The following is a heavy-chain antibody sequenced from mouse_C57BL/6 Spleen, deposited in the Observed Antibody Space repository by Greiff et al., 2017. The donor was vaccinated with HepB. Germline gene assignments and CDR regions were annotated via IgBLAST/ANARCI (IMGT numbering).Heavy chain of an antibody. Sequence: QVQLQQSGAELVRPGASVKLSCKASGYTFTDYYINWVKQRPGQGLEWIARIYPGSGNTYYNEKFKGKATLTAEKSSSTAYMQLSSLTSEDSAVYFCARYGDGYDWYFDVWGTGTTVTVSS. V-gene: IGHV1-76*01. CDR1: GYTFTDYY. J-gene: IGHJ1*03. CDR2: IYPGSGNT. D-gene: IGHD2-2*01. CDR3: ARYGDGYDWYFDV.